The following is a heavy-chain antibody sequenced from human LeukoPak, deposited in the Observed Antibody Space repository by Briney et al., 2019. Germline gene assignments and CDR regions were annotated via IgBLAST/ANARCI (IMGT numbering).Heavy chain of an antibody. CDR2: INTKGET. V-gene: IGHV4-4*09. D-gene: IGHD2-21*01. CDR3: ATSNDAKIAPFDH. J-gene: IGHJ4*02. Sequence: SETLSLTCIVSGVSMSAYQWSWVRQSPEKGLEWIGCINTKGETSYNPSLKSRVTTSVDTSKSQFSLRLTSVTAADTAVYYCATSNDAKIAPFDHWGQGAPVTVSS. CDR1: GVSMSAYQ.